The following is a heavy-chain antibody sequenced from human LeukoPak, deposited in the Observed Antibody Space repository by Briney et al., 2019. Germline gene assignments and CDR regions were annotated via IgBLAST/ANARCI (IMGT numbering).Heavy chain of an antibody. Sequence: PSETLSLTCAVYGGSFSGYYWSWIRQPPGKGLEWIGEINHSGSTNYNPSLKSRVTISVDTSKNQFSLKLSSVTAADTAVYYCARAGLWWLVRGGHFDYWGQGTLVTVSS. CDR3: ARAGLWWLVRGGHFDY. CDR1: GGSFSGYY. V-gene: IGHV4-34*01. J-gene: IGHJ4*02. D-gene: IGHD6-19*01. CDR2: INHSGST.